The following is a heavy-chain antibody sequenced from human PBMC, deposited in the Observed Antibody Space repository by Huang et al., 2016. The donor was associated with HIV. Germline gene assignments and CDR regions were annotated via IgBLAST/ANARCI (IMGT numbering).Heavy chain of an antibody. J-gene: IGHJ4*02. CDR2: VYYSGKT. V-gene: IGHV4-39*01. D-gene: IGHD3-10*01. CDR1: GGSIRSDYF. CDR3: ARHPPVVGVLSFGVPHPRPSYYFDI. Sequence: QLQLQESGPGLVKPSETLSLTCTVSGGSIRSDYFWGWVRQAPGKGLQWIGSVYYSGKTYYNQFTLNLSSVTAADTAVYFCARHPPVVGVLSFGVPHPRPSYYFDIWGQGTLLTVSS.